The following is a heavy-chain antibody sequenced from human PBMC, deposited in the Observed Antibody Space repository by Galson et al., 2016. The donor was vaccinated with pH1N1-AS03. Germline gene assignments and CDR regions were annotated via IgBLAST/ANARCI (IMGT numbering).Heavy chain of an antibody. D-gene: IGHD1-1*01. CDR1: GFTFDYFY. CDR2: ISTAGITT. J-gene: IGHJ4*02. CDR3: ARNWNYFNL. Sequence: SLRLSCAASGFTFDYFYMSWIRQAPGKGLEWISFISTAGITTHYADSVKGRFTISRDNANNSLYLETTSLRPEDTAIYYCARNWNYFNLWGQGVLVTVSS. V-gene: IGHV3-11*01.